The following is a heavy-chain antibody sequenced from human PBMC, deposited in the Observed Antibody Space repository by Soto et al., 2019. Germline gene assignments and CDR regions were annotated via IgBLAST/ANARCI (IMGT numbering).Heavy chain of an antibody. CDR3: ARDHSSGWYGTYYYYGMDV. V-gene: IGHV1-8*01. CDR1: GYTFTSYD. J-gene: IGHJ6*02. D-gene: IGHD6-19*01. CDR2: MNPNSGNT. Sequence: QVQLVQSGAEVKKPGASVKVSCKASGYTFTSYDINWVRQATGPGLEWMGWMNPNSGNTGYAQKFQGRGTMTRNTSIITAYMELSSVRSDATAVYYCARDHSSGWYGTYYYYGMDVWGQGTTVNVAS.